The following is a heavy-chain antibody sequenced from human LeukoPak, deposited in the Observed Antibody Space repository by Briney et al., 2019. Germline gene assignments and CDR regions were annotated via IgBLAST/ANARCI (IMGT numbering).Heavy chain of an antibody. CDR1: GFTFSSYG. D-gene: IGHD3-22*01. Sequence: PGGSLRLSCAASGFTFSSYGMSWVRQAPGKGLEWVSSIRGSDGGTYYADSVRGRFTISRDNSKNTLYLQMNSLRAEDTAVYYCAKDRGMIVVVTLVDYWGQGTLVTVSS. V-gene: IGHV3-23*01. J-gene: IGHJ4*02. CDR3: AKDRGMIVVVTLVDY. CDR2: IRGSDGGT.